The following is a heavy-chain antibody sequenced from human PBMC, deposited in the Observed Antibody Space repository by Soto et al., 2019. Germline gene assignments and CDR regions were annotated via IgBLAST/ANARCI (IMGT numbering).Heavy chain of an antibody. Sequence: GGSLRLSCAASGFTFSSYGMHWVRQAPGKGLEWVAVISYDGSNKYYADSVKGRFTISRDNSKNTLYLQMNSLRAEDTAVYYCAKAQQRYIVATIWTHVDYWGQGTLVTVSS. CDR1: GFTFSSYG. J-gene: IGHJ4*02. V-gene: IGHV3-30*18. CDR2: ISYDGSNK. CDR3: AKAQQRYIVATIWTHVDY. D-gene: IGHD5-12*01.